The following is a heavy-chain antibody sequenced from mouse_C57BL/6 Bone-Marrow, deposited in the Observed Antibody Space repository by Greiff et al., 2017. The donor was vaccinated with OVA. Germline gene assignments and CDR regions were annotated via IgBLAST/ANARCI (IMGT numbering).Heavy chain of an antibody. V-gene: IGHV1-64*01. Sequence: QVQLKQPGAELVKPGASVKLSCKASGYTFTSYWLHWVKQRPGPGLEWIGMIHPNSGSTNYNEKFKSKATLTVDKSSRTAYRQLSSLTSEYSSDYYGVYRNPWFSYGGQGTQVTVSA. D-gene: IGHD2-5*01. J-gene: IGHJ3*01. CDR1: GYTFTSYW. CDR3: VYRNPWFSY. CDR2: IHPNSGST.